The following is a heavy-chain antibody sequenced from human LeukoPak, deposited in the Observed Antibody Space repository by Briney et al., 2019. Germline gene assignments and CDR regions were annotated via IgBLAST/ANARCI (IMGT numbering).Heavy chain of an antibody. D-gene: IGHD7-27*01. CDR1: GSIFTSYY. Sequence: ASVKVSCKASGSIFTSYYMHWVRQAPGQGLEWMGIINPSSSSTSYAQKFQDRVKMTRDTSRSTVYMELSSLRSEDTAVYYCARRAGDHYYFDYWGQGTLVTVSS. CDR2: INPSSSST. J-gene: IGHJ4*02. V-gene: IGHV1-46*01. CDR3: ARRAGDHYYFDY.